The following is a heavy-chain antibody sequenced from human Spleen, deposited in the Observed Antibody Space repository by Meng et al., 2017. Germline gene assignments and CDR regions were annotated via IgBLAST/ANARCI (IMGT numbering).Heavy chain of an antibody. D-gene: IGHD4-17*01. V-gene: IGHV3-21*01. J-gene: IGHJ4*02. Sequence: GESLKISCAPSGFTFSSYSMNWVRQAPGKGLEWVSSISSSSTYIYYADSVKGRFTISRDDAKNSLFLQMNSLRAEGTAVYYCARTPDYGDLGSFDYWGQGTLVTVSS. CDR1: GFTFSSYS. CDR3: ARTPDYGDLGSFDY. CDR2: ISSSSTYI.